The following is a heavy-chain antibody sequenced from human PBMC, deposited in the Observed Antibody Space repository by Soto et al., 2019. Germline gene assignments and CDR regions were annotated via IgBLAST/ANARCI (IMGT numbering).Heavy chain of an antibody. CDR1: GGSFSGYY. D-gene: IGHD3-10*01. J-gene: IGHJ6*03. Sequence: SETLSLTCAVYGGSFSGYYWSWIRQPPGKGLEWIGEINHSGSTNYNPSLKSRVTISVDTSKNQFSLKLSSVTAADTAVYYCAREVLLWFGGAPRTASYYYMDVWGKGTTVTVSS. V-gene: IGHV4-34*01. CDR2: INHSGST. CDR3: AREVLLWFGGAPRTASYYYMDV.